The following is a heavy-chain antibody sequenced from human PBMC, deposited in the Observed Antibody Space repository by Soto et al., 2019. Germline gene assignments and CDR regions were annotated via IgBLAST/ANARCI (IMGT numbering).Heavy chain of an antibody. D-gene: IGHD3-9*01. CDR1: GFTFSSYA. CDR2: ISYDGSNK. CDR3: ARESLRYYDILTGYPDY. J-gene: IGHJ4*02. V-gene: IGHV3-30-3*01. Sequence: SLRLSCAASGFTFSSYAMHWVRQAPGKGLEWVAVISYDGSNKYYADSVKGRFTISRDNSKNTLYLQMNSLRAEDTAVYYCARESLRYYDILTGYPDYWGQGTLVTVSS.